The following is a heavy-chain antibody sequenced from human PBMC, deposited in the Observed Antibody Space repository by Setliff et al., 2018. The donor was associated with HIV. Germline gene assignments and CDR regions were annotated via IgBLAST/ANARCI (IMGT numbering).Heavy chain of an antibody. CDR2: IGSDVSII. V-gene: IGHV3-48*01. D-gene: IGHD6-19*01. CDR1: GVTFSIYS. J-gene: IGHJ3*02. Sequence: GGSLRLSCVVSGVTFSIYSMAWVRQAPGKGLEWLSYIGSDVSIIFYGDSVKGRFTVSRDNAKNSLYLHMDNLRAEDTAVYYCARYALAVPGYHNAFDIWGQGTMVTVSS. CDR3: ARYALAVPGYHNAFDI.